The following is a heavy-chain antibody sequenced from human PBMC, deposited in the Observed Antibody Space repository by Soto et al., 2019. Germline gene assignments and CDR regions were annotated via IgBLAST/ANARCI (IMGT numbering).Heavy chain of an antibody. CDR3: ARSRVLKLRFLEWLSPRQYYYYGMDV. CDR2: ISSSSSTI. Sequence: GGSLRLSCAASGFTFSSYSMNWVRQAPGKGLEWVSYISSSSSTIYYADSVKGRFTTSRDNAKNSLYLQMNSLRDEDTAVYYCARSRVLKLRFLEWLSPRQYYYYGMDVWGQGTTVTVSS. D-gene: IGHD3-3*01. J-gene: IGHJ6*02. V-gene: IGHV3-48*02. CDR1: GFTFSSYS.